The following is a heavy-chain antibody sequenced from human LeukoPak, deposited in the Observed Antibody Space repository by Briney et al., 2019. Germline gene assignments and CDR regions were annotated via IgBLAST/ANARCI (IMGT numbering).Heavy chain of an antibody. CDR2: IYSGGST. CDR3: ATGPTTSYYYYGMDV. J-gene: IGHJ6*02. V-gene: IGHV3-66*01. Sequence: GGSLRLSCAASGFTVSSNYMSWVRQAPGKGLEWVSVIYSGGSTYYADSVKGRFTISRDNSKNTLYLQMNSLRAEDTAVYYCATGPTTSYYYYGMDVWGQGTTVTVSS. CDR1: GFTVSSNY.